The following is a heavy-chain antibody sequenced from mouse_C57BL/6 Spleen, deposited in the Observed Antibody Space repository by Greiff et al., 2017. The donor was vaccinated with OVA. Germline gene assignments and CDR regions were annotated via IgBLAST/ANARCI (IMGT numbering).Heavy chain of an antibody. CDR1: GFNIKDDY. CDR3: TSYCNCEGAWFAY. Sequence: VQLQQSGAELVRPGASVKLSCTASGFNIKDDYMHWVKQRPEQGLEWIGWIDPETGDTEYASKFQGKATITADTSSNTAYLQLSSLTSKDTAVYYCTSYCNCEGAWFAYWGQGTLVTVSA. J-gene: IGHJ3*01. D-gene: IGHD2-1*01. V-gene: IGHV14-4*01. CDR2: IDPETGDT.